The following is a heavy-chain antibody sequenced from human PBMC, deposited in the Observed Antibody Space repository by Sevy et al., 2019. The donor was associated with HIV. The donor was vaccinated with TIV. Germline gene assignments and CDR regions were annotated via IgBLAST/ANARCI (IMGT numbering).Heavy chain of an antibody. CDR3: VRGARYYGSGSYRNWFDP. V-gene: IGHV4-34*01. CDR2: INHSGST. J-gene: IGHJ5*02. CDR1: GGSFSGYY. Sequence: SETLSLTCAVYGGSFSGYYWSWIRQPPGKGLEWIGEINHSGSTNYNPSLKSRVTISVDTSKNQFPLKLSSVTAADTAVYYCVRGARYYGSGSYRNWFDPWGQGTLVTVSS. D-gene: IGHD3-10*01.